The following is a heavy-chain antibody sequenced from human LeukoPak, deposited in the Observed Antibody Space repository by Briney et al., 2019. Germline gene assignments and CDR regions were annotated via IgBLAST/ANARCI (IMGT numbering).Heavy chain of an antibody. Sequence: SETLSLTCAVYGGSFSGYYWSWIRQPLGKGLEWIGEINHSGSTSYNPSLKSRVTISVDTSKNQFSLKLSSVTAADTAVYYCARASYGGYVEFDYWGQGTLVTVSS. CDR3: ARASYGGYVEFDY. V-gene: IGHV4-34*01. J-gene: IGHJ4*02. D-gene: IGHD5-12*01. CDR2: INHSGST. CDR1: GGSFSGYY.